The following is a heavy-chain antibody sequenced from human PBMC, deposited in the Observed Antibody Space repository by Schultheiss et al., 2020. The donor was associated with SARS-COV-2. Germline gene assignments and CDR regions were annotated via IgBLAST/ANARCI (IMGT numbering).Heavy chain of an antibody. CDR2: INPSGGST. CDR3: ARGRAVVINFHDVDYYYYYGMDV. D-gene: IGHD3-22*01. CDR1: GYTFTSYY. Sequence: ASVKVSCKASGYTFTSYYMHWVRQAPGQGLEWMGIINPSGGSTSYAQKFQGRVTMTRDTSTSTVYMELSSLRSEDTAVYYCARGRAVVINFHDVDYYYYYGMDVWGQGTTVTVSS. J-gene: IGHJ6*02. V-gene: IGHV1-46*01.